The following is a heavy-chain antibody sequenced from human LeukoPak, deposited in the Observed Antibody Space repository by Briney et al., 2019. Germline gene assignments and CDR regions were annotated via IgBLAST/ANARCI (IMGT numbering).Heavy chain of an antibody. CDR2: INHSGST. V-gene: IGHV4-34*01. CDR3: ARGRPDRITMVRGVIPFDY. J-gene: IGHJ4*02. CDR1: GGSFSGYY. Sequence: SETLSLTCAVYGGSFSGYYWSWIRQPPGKGLEWIGEINHSGSTNYNPSLKSRVTISVDTSKNRFSLKLSSVTAADTAVYYCARGRPDRITMVRGVIPFDYWGQGTLVTVST. D-gene: IGHD3-10*01.